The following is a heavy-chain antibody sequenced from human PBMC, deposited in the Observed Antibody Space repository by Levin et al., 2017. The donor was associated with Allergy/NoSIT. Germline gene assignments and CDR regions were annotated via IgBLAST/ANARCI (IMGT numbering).Heavy chain of an antibody. CDR1: GYTFTSHA. CDR2: INAGDGNT. CDR3: ARDHYYDGTGYYYFDY. V-gene: IGHV1-3*01. J-gene: IGHJ4*02. D-gene: IGHD3-22*01. Sequence: PMASVKVSCKASGYTFTSHAIQWVRQAPGQRPEWMGWINAGDGNTKYSQKFQGRVTITRDTSASTAYMELSSLTSEDTAVYFCARDHYYDGTGYYYFDYWGQGTLVTVSS.